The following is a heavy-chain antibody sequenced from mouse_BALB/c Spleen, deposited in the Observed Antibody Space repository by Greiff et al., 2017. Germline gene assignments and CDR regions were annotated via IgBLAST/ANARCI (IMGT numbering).Heavy chain of an antibody. V-gene: IGHV1-80*01. CDR1: GYAFSSYW. D-gene: IGHD2-10*01. CDR3: ARGTSYYGNYCAMDY. CDR2: IYPGDGDT. J-gene: IGHJ4*01. Sequence: QVQLKESGAELVRPGSSVKISCKASGYAFSSYWMNWVKQRPGQGLEWIGQIYPGDGDTNYNGKFKGKATLTADKSSSTAYIQLSSLTSEDSAVYFCARGTSYYGNYCAMDYWGQGTSVTVSS.